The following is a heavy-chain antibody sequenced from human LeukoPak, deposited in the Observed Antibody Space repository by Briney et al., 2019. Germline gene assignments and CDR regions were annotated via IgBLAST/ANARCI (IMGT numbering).Heavy chain of an antibody. CDR3: AKDRDSNGYYDTFDF. Sequence: PGGSLRLSCAASGFTFDDYAMHWVRQAPGKGLEWVSSISWNSGSIGYADSVKGRFTISRDNAKNPLSLQMNSLRDEDTALYYCAKDRDSNGYYDTFDFWGQGTMVTVSS. D-gene: IGHD3-22*01. J-gene: IGHJ3*01. V-gene: IGHV3-9*01. CDR1: GFTFDDYA. CDR2: ISWNSGSI.